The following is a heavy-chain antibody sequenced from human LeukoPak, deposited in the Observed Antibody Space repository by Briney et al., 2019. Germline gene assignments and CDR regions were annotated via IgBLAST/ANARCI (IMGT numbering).Heavy chain of an antibody. CDR3: ASGPDSGNYLGYSDY. Sequence: GGSLRLSCVASRFTFSTYARHWVRQAPGKGLEWVAVISYDGSNRYYADSVKGRFTISRDNSKNTLYLQMNRLRAEDTAMYYCASGPDSGNYLGYSDYWGQGTLVTVSS. D-gene: IGHD5-12*01. CDR1: RFTFSTYA. V-gene: IGHV3-30-3*01. J-gene: IGHJ4*02. CDR2: ISYDGSNR.